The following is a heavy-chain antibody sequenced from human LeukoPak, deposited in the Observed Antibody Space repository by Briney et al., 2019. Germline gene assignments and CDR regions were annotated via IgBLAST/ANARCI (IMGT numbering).Heavy chain of an antibody. CDR3: ARDSGAAADPFDY. Sequence: PGGSLRLSCAASGFTFSTYWMHWVRQVPGKVLVWVSRINGGGSSTSYADSVKGRFTISRDNAKNTLYLQMNSLRAEDTAVYYCARDSGAAADPFDYWGQGTLVTVSS. D-gene: IGHD6-25*01. CDR2: INGGGSST. CDR1: GFTFSTYW. V-gene: IGHV3-74*01. J-gene: IGHJ4*02.